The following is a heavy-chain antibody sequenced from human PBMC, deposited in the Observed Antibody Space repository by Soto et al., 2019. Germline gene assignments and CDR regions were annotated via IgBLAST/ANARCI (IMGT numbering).Heavy chain of an antibody. J-gene: IGHJ5*02. D-gene: IGHD5-18*01. V-gene: IGHV3-21*01. CDR3: ARDVETSMDGLNYFDP. CDR2: ISSSGSYI. CDR1: GFTFSSYT. Sequence: GGSLRLSCAASGFTFSSYTMNWVRQAPGKGLEWVSSISSSGSYIHYADSVKGRFTISRDNAKNSLFLQMDSLRAEDTAVYYYARDVETSMDGLNYFDPWGQGTLVTV.